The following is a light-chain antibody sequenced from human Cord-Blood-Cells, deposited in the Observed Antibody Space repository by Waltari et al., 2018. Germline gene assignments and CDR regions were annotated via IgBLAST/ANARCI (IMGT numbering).Light chain of an antibody. J-gene: IGKJ1*01. Sequence: EIVLTQSPGTLSLSPGERATLSCRASQSVSSSYLAWYQQKPGQAPRLLIYGASSRATGIPDRFSGSGSGTDFALTISRLEPEDCAVDYCQQYGSSSWTFGQGTKVEIK. CDR2: GAS. V-gene: IGKV3-20*01. CDR3: QQYGSSSWT. CDR1: QSVSSSY.